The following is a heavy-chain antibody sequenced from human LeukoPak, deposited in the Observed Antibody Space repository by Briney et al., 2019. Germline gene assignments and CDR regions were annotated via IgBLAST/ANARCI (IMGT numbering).Heavy chain of an antibody. Sequence: SETLSLTCTVSGGSINSYYWSWIRQPPGKGLEWIGYIYYAGSTNYNPSLKSRITISVDTSKNQFSLKLTSITAEDTAVYYCARVRGGTYNHYFDYWGQGTLVTVSS. CDR2: IYYAGST. J-gene: IGHJ4*02. D-gene: IGHD5-24*01. CDR1: GGSINSYY. CDR3: ARVRGGTYNHYFDY. V-gene: IGHV4-59*01.